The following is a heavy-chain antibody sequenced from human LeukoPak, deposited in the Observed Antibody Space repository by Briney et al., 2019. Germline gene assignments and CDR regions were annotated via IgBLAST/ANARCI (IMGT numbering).Heavy chain of an antibody. D-gene: IGHD3-3*01. V-gene: IGHV3-30*02. Sequence: GGSLRLSCERSGFTHSNFGIQWVRQAPGKGLQWVAFIRSHGGDKYYEDSVKGRFIVPRDNSKKIVYLEVNSLTAEDTGVYYCVTWRLAQDFDHWGQGSLVIVSS. J-gene: IGHJ4*02. CDR3: VTWRLAQDFDH. CDR2: IRSHGGDK. CDR1: GFTHSNFG.